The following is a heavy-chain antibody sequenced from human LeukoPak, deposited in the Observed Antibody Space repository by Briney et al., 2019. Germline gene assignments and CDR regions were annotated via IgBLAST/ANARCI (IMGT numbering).Heavy chain of an antibody. V-gene: IGHV3-23*01. CDR2: ITGSGDTT. Sequence: GGSLRLSCVASGFTFSNYAMSWVRQAPGKGLEWVSGITGSGDTTFYADSVKGRFTISRDNSKNTLYLQMNSLRAEDTAVYYCARVQGGDNYYYYGMDVWGQGTTVTVSS. D-gene: IGHD2-21*02. J-gene: IGHJ6*01. CDR1: GFTFSNYA. CDR3: ARVQGGDNYYYYGMDV.